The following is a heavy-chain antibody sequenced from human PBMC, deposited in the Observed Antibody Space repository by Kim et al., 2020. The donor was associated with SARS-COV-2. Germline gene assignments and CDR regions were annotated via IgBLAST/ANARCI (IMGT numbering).Heavy chain of an antibody. V-gene: IGHV3-7*03. CDR3: ARSAYRYNFFDF. J-gene: IGHJ4*02. D-gene: IGHD5-18*01. Sequence: YYVDSVKGRFTIPRDNAKNSLYLQMNSLRAEDTAVYYCARSAYRYNFFDFWGQGTLVTVSS.